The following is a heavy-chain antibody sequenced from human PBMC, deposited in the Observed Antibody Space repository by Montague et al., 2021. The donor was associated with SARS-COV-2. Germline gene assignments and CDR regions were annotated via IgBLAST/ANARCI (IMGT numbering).Heavy chain of an antibody. CDR3: ASAFYGDHWAFDV. CDR1: GDSVSSTSAS. J-gene: IGHJ3*01. V-gene: IGHV6-1*01. CDR2: TYYRSWWRS. D-gene: IGHD3-3*02. Sequence: CAISGDSVSSTSASWNWIRQSPSKGLEWLGRTYYRSWWRSQYPGSLESRITISGDTSKNQFSLQLNSVTPEDPAVYYCASAFYGDHWAFDVWGQGTMVTVSS.